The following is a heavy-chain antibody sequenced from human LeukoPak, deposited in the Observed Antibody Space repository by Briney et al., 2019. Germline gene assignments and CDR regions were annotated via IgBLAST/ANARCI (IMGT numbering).Heavy chain of an antibody. CDR2: IYTSGST. J-gene: IGHJ3*02. V-gene: IGHV4-61*02. CDR3: ARDRGYDAFDI. CDR1: GGSISSGSYY. Sequence: SETLSLTCTVSGGSISSGSYYWSWIRQLAGKGLEWIGRIYTSGSTNYNPSLKSRVTISVDTSKNQFSLKLSSVTAADTAVYYCARDRGYDAFDIWGQGTMVTVSS. D-gene: IGHD3-22*01.